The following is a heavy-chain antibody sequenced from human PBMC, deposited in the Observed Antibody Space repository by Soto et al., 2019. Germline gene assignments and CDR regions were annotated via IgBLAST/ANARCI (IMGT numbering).Heavy chain of an antibody. J-gene: IGHJ4*02. CDR2: IYWDDDK. CDR3: AHRRVGSTSFDY. Sequence: QITLRESSPTLVKPTQTLTLTCSFSGFSLSTSGVAVGWIRQPPGKALEWLALIYWDDDKHFGPSLKRRISIXKXISKNQVVLTMTNMDPVDTATYYCAHRRVGSTSFDYWGQGTLVTVSS. D-gene: IGHD1-26*01. V-gene: IGHV2-5*05. CDR1: GFSLSTSGVA.